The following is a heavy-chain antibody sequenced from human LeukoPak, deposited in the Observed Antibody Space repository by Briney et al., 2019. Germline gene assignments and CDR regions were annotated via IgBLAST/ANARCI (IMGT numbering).Heavy chain of an antibody. V-gene: IGHV4-4*07. J-gene: IGHJ6*02. D-gene: IGHD3-3*02. CDR3: AAIFGVVPGMDV. Sequence: SETLSLTCTVSGGSTSSYYWSWIRQPAGKGLEWIGRIYTSGSTNYIPSLKSRVTMSVDTSKNQFSLKLSSVTAADTAVYHCAAIFGVVPGMDVWGQGTTVTVSS. CDR2: IYTSGST. CDR1: GGSTSSYY.